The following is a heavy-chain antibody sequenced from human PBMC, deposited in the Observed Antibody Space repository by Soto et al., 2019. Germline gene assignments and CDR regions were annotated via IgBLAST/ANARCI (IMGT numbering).Heavy chain of an antibody. CDR3: ARGAIFGVVITYFDY. J-gene: IGHJ4*02. CDR2: INHSGST. Sequence: SETLSLTCAVYGGSFSGYYWSWIRQPPGKGLEWIGEINHSGSTNYNPSLKSRVTISVDTSKNQFSLKLSSVTAADTAVYYCARGAIFGVVITYFDYWGQGTLVTVSS. CDR1: GGSFSGYY. V-gene: IGHV4-34*01. D-gene: IGHD3-3*01.